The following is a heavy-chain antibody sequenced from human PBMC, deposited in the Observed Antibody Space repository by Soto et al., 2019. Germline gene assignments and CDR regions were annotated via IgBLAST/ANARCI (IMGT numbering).Heavy chain of an antibody. CDR1: GFTFRNHA. CDR2: IAHDGSNA. CDR3: XXXXXXDXXVVVGARXXXXGTDI. D-gene: IGHD2-15*01. Sequence: QVQLVXSXGGVVQPXGXLRLSCAASGFTFRNHAMHWVRQAPGKGLECLAVIAHDGSNAFYRDSVKGRXTXXXXXSXXXXXXXXXXXXXXXXXXXXXXXXXXXDXXVVVGARXXXXGTDIWGQGTTXXVS. J-gene: IGHJ6*02. V-gene: IGHV3-30-3*01.